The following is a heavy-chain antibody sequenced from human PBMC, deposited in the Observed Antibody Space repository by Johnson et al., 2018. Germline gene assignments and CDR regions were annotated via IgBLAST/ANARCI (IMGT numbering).Heavy chain of an antibody. Sequence: VQLVQSGAEVKKPGESLKISCKGSGYSFTNYWIAWVRQMPGEGLEWMGIIYPGDSDTKYSPSFQGQVTISADKSISPAYRQWSSLEASDTAMDYCARRVWNDFYYYYGMDVGGQGTTVTVSS. CDR1: GYSFTNYW. J-gene: IGHJ6*02. CDR3: ARRVWNDFYYYYGMDV. V-gene: IGHV5-51*01. CDR2: IYPGDSDT. D-gene: IGHD1-1*01.